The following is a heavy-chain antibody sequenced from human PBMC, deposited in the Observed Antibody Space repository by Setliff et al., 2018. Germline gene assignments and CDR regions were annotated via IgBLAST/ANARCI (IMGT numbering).Heavy chain of an antibody. V-gene: IGHV5-51*01. CDR2: IYPGDSDA. D-gene: IGHD2-21*01. Sequence: GESLKISCKGSGYSFSNFWIGWVRQMPGKGPEWMGIIYPGDSDARYSPSFQGQVTISTDTSINTAVLQWNNLKASDAAVYYCARRGERFFNWFDPWGQGTLVTVSS. CDR1: GYSFSNFW. J-gene: IGHJ5*02. CDR3: ARRGERFFNWFDP.